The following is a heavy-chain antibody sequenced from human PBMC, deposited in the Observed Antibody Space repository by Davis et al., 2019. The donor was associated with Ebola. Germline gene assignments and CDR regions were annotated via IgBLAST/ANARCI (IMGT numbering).Heavy chain of an antibody. CDR1: GGSFSGYY. D-gene: IGHD3-10*01. Sequence: PSETLSLTCAVYGGSFSGYYWSWIRQPPGKGLEWIGEINHSGSTNYNPSLKSRVTISVDTSKNQFSLKLSSVTAADTAVYYCARDRIGYGSGSHNPHYYGMDVWGQGTTVTVSS. J-gene: IGHJ6*02. CDR3: ARDRIGYGSGSHNPHYYGMDV. CDR2: INHSGST. V-gene: IGHV4-34*01.